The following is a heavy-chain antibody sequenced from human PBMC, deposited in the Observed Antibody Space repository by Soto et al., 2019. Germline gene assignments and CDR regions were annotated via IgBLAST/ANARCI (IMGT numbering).Heavy chain of an antibody. CDR2: IYSGGST. CDR1: GFTVSSNY. V-gene: IGHV3-53*01. CDR3: ARTTDLDYYFHMDV. Sequence: GGSLRLSCAASGFTVSSNYMSWVRQAPGKGLEWVSVIYSGGSTYYADSVKGRFTISRDNAKKSLYLQMNSLRAEDTASYYCARTTDLDYYFHMDVWGQGTTVTVSS. J-gene: IGHJ6*02.